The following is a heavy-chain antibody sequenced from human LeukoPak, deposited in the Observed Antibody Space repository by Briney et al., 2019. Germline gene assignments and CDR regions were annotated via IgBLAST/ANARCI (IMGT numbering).Heavy chain of an antibody. Sequence: PGGSLRLSCAASGFTFSSYGMHWVRQAPGKGLEWVAVIPYDGSNKYYADSVKGRFTISRDNSKNTLYLQMNSLRAEDTAVYYCATLGEASPEFDYWGQGTLVTVSS. J-gene: IGHJ4*02. CDR2: IPYDGSNK. CDR3: ATLGEASPEFDY. D-gene: IGHD3-16*01. V-gene: IGHV3-30*03. CDR1: GFTFSSYG.